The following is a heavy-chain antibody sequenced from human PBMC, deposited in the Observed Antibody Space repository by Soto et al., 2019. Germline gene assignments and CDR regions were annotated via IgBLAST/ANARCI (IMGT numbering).Heavy chain of an antibody. CDR3: ARDQRPHGKGDIVVVPAANTYSRADYYYYGMDV. Sequence: PSETLSLTCTVSGDSISSGDYYWSWIRQPPGKGLEWIGYIYYSGSTNYNPSLKSRVTISVDTSKNQFSLKLSSVTAADTAVYYCARDQRPHGKGDIVVVPAANTYSRADYYYYGMDVWGQGTTVTVSS. CDR2: IYYSGST. CDR1: GDSISSGDYY. V-gene: IGHV4-61*08. J-gene: IGHJ6*02. D-gene: IGHD2-2*01.